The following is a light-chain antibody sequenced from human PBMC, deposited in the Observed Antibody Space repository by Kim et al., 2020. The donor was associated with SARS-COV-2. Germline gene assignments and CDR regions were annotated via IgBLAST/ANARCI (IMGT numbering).Light chain of an antibody. J-gene: IGKJ2*02. CDR1: QTISNY. CDR2: AAS. V-gene: IGKV1-39*01. CDR3: QQSYSTPRT. Sequence: DIQMTQSPSSLSASVGDRVTITCRTSQTISNYLNWYQQKPGKAPKLLIYAASNLHSGVPSRFSGSGSGTDFTLTISSLQSEDFATYYCQQSYSTPRTFGQGTKLEI.